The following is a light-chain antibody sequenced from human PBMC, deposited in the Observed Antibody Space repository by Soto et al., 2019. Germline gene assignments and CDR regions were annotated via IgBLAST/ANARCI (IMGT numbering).Light chain of an antibody. CDR1: SSGVGAYNY. J-gene: IGLJ1*01. Sequence: SALTQPASVSGSPGQSITTSCTGTSSGVGAYNYVSWYQQHPGKAPKLMIYEVNYRPSGVSNRFSGSKSGITASLTISGLQAEDEADYYCSSYASTSTAVFGSGTKVTVL. CDR2: EVN. CDR3: SSYASTSTAV. V-gene: IGLV2-14*01.